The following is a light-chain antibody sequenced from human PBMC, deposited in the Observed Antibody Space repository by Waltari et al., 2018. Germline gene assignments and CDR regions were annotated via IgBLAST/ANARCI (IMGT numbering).Light chain of an antibody. Sequence: EIVLTQSPATLSLSPGERATLSFRASQSVSIYLAWYQQKPGQAPRLLIYDASNRATGIPAMFSGSGSGTDFTLTISSLEPEDFAVYYCQQRSNWPLTFGGGTKVEIK. J-gene: IGKJ4*01. CDR3: QQRSNWPLT. CDR2: DAS. CDR1: QSVSIY. V-gene: IGKV3-11*01.